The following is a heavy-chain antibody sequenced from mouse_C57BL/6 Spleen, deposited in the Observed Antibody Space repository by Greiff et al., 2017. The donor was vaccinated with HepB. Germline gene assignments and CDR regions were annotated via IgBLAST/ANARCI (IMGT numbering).Heavy chain of an antibody. J-gene: IGHJ4*01. CDR1: GYTFTDYY. V-gene: IGHV1-26*01. CDR3: ARWDYGSSYERTYAMDY. D-gene: IGHD1-1*01. Sequence: EVQLQQSGPELVKPGASVKISCKASGYTFTDYYMNWVKQSHGKSLEWIGDINPNNGGTSYNQKFKGKATLTVDKSSSTAYMELRSLTSEDSAVYYCARWDYGSSYERTYAMDYWGQGTSVTVSS. CDR2: INPNNGGT.